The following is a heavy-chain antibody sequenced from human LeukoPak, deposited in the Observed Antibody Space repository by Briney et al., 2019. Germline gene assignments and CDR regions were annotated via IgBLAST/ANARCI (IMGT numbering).Heavy chain of an antibody. J-gene: IGHJ3*02. CDR2: ISSSSSTI. D-gene: IGHD4-17*01. V-gene: IGHV3-48*04. CDR1: GFTFSSYS. Sequence: GGSLRLSCAASGFTFSSYSMNWVRQAAGKGLEWVSYISSSSSTIYYADSVKGRFTISRDNAKNSLYLQMNSLRAEDTAVYYCARTSYGDVDAFDIWGQGTMVTVSS. CDR3: ARTSYGDVDAFDI.